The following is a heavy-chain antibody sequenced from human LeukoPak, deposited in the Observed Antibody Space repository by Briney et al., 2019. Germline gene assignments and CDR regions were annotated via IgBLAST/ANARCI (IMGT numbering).Heavy chain of an antibody. Sequence: SETLSLTCSVSGGSISNYYWTWIRQPPGKGLEWIGYTSYRGITDSNLSLETRLTISLDTSKNQFSLRLRSVTAADTAVYYCARVPWVTATNHYMDVWGKGTTVTVSS. CDR2: TSYRGIT. J-gene: IGHJ6*03. V-gene: IGHV4-59*01. CDR1: GGSISNYY. D-gene: IGHD2-15*01. CDR3: ARVPWVTATNHYMDV.